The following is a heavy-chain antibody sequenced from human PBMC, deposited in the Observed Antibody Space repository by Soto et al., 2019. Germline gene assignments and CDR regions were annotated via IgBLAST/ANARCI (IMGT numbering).Heavy chain of an antibody. CDR1: GYSFTSYW. CDR3: ARLGPRFCTNGVCHNHDYGDYVDAFDI. V-gene: IGHV5-51*01. Sequence: PGESLKISCKGSGYSFTSYWIGWVRQMPGKGLEWMGIIYPGDSDTRYSPSFQGQVTISADKSISTAYLQWSSLKASDTAMYYCARLGPRFCTNGVCHNHDYGDYVDAFDIWGQGTMVTVSS. J-gene: IGHJ3*02. CDR2: IYPGDSDT. D-gene: IGHD2-8*01.